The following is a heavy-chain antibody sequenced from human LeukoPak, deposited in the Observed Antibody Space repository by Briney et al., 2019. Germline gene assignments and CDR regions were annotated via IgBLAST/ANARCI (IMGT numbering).Heavy chain of an antibody. J-gene: IGHJ4*02. V-gene: IGHV3-30*09. Sequence: PGGSLRLSCAASGFTFSSYAMHWVRQAPGKGLEWVAVISYDGSNKYYADSVKGRFAISRDNARNSLDLQMNSLRADDTAVYYCACMACSTATCWIAYWGQGTLVTVSS. CDR1: GFTFSSYA. D-gene: IGHD2-2*01. CDR2: ISYDGSNK. CDR3: ACMACSTATCWIAY.